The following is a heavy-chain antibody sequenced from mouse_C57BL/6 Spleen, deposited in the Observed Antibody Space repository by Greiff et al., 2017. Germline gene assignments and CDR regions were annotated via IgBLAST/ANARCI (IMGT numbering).Heavy chain of an antibody. V-gene: IGHV10-3*01. J-gene: IGHJ3*01. CDR1: GFTFNTYA. CDR3: GFITKAESFAY. CDR2: ISSTSSNYAT. D-gene: IGHD1-1*01. Sequence: DVHLVESGGGLVPPKGSLKLSCAASGFTFNTYAMHWVRQAPGQGLAWVARISSTSSNYATYYADSVKDRFTIYSYDSQSMVYLQMNNLKSEDTAMYYCGFITKAESFAYWGQGTLVTVSA.